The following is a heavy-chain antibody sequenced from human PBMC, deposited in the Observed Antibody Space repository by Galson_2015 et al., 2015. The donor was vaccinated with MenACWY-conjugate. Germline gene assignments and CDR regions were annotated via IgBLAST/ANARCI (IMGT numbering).Heavy chain of an antibody. V-gene: IGHV3-23*01. Sequence: SLRLSCAASGFTFSQSGMTWVRQAAGKGLEWVASVNINPKTYYANFVEGRFTISRDNSKNIVYLHMYNLRAEDTAIYYCAKSVVGTLRGYDYWGQGTLVTVSS. J-gene: IGHJ4*02. CDR1: GFTFSQSG. CDR3: AKSVVGTLRGYDY. D-gene: IGHD1-26*01. CDR2: VNINPKT.